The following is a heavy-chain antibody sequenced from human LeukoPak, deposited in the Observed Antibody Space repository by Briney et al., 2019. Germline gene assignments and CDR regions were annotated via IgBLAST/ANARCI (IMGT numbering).Heavy chain of an antibody. CDR3: ARHGTYGDYPYYYYGMDV. D-gene: IGHD4-17*01. V-gene: IGHV5-51*01. J-gene: IGHJ6*02. CDR2: IYPGDSDT. Sequence: GESLKISCKGSGYSFTSYWIGWVRQMPGKGLEWMGIIYPGDSDTRYSPSFQGQVTISADKSISTAYLQWCSLKASDTAMYYCARHGTYGDYPYYYYGMDVWGQGTTVTVSS. CDR1: GYSFTSYW.